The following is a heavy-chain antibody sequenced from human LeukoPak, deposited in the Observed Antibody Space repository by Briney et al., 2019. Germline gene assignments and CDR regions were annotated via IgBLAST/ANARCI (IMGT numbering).Heavy chain of an antibody. J-gene: IGHJ6*02. D-gene: IGHD4-17*01. CDR1: GYTFTSYG. CDR3: ARGMDYGDYEGAWDYYYGMDV. Sequence: GASVEVSCKASGYTFTSYGISWVRQAPGQGLEWMGWISAYNGNTNYAQKLQGRVTMTTDTSTSTAYMELRSLRSDDTAVYYCARGMDYGDYEGAWDYYYGMDVWGQGTTVTVSS. CDR2: ISAYNGNT. V-gene: IGHV1-18*01.